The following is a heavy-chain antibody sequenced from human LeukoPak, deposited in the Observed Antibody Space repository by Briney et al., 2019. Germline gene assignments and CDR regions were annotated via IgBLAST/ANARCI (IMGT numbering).Heavy chain of an antibody. Sequence: SGPTLVKPTQTLTLACTFSGFSLSTSGVGVGWIRQPPGKALEWLALIYWDDDKRYSPSLKSRLTITKDTSKNQVVLTMINMDPVDTATYYCAHRPAGGGYSYGSPFDYWGQGTLVTVSS. CDR3: AHRPAGGGYSYGSPFDY. J-gene: IGHJ4*02. CDR1: GFSLSTSGVG. V-gene: IGHV2-5*02. CDR2: IYWDDDK. D-gene: IGHD5-18*01.